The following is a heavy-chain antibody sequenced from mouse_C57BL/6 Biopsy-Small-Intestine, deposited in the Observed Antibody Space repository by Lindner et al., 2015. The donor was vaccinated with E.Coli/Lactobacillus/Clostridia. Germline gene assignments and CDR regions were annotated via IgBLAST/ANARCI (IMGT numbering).Heavy chain of an antibody. Sequence: VQLQESGPELVKPGASVKMSCKASGYTFTSFVMYWVKQKPGQGLEWIGFINPYNDGTKYNEKFKGKATLTSDKSSSTAYMELSSLTSEDSAVYYCSRGLSRAMDYWGQGTSVTVSS. J-gene: IGHJ4*01. CDR3: SRGLSRAMDY. D-gene: IGHD6-2*01. CDR1: GYTFTSFV. CDR2: INPYNDGT. V-gene: IGHV1-14*01.